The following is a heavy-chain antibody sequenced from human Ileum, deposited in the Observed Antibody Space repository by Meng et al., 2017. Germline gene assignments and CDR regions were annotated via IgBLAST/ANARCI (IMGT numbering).Heavy chain of an antibody. Sequence: GESLKISCAASGFTFSGSAMHWVRQASGKGLEWVGRIRSKANSYATAYAASVKGRFTISRDDSKNTAYLQMNSLKTEDTAVYYCTRHRQWPYLNDAFDIWGRGRLVTVSS. CDR2: IRSKANSYAT. V-gene: IGHV3-73*01. CDR1: GFTFSGSA. D-gene: IGHD6-19*01. J-gene: IGHJ3*02. CDR3: TRHRQWPYLNDAFDI.